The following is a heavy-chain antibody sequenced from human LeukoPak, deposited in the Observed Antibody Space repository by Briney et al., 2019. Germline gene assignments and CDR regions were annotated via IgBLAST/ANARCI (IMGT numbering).Heavy chain of an antibody. D-gene: IGHD6-13*01. CDR3: ASSRSRYEFDY. J-gene: IGHJ4*02. CDR2: ISSSGSTI. V-gene: IGHV3-11*01. CDR1: GFTFSDYY. Sequence: PGGSLRLSCAASGFTFSDYYMSWIRQAPGKGLEWVSYISSSGSTIYYADAVKGRFTISRDNAKNSLYLQMNSLRAEDTAVYYCASSRSRYEFDYWGQGTLVTVSS.